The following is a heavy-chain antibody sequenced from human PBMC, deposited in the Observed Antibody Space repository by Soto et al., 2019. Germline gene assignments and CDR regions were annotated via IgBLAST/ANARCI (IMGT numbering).Heavy chain of an antibody. CDR3: ARSPGYYDSSGYYLDY. CDR2: ISYDGSNK. J-gene: IGHJ4*02. CDR1: GFTFSSYA. Sequence: GGSLRLSCAASGFTFSSYAIHCVRQAPGKGLEWVAVISYDGSNKYYADSVKGRFTISRDNSKNTLYLQMNSLRAEDTAVYYCARSPGYYDSSGYYLDYWGQGTLVTVSS. V-gene: IGHV3-30-3*01. D-gene: IGHD3-22*01.